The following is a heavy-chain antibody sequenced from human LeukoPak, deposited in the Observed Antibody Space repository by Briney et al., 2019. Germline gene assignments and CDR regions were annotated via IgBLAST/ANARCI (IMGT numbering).Heavy chain of an antibody. V-gene: IGHV4-39*01. Sequence: PSETLSLTCTVSGGSISSNSDYWGWIRQPPGKGLEWIGTIYHSGSTYYKPSLKSRVTISVDTSKNQFSLQLNSVTPADTAVYYCAKAYSMSFWGQGTLVTVSS. CDR2: IYHSGST. D-gene: IGHD1-26*01. CDR1: GGSISSNSDY. CDR3: AKAYSMSF. J-gene: IGHJ4*02.